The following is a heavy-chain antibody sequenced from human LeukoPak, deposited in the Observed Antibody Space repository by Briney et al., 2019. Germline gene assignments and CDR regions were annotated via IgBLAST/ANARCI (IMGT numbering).Heavy chain of an antibody. CDR3: ARDRDSSGYYFDY. CDR2: IIPIFGTA. J-gene: IGHJ4*02. V-gene: IGHV1-69*05. Sequence: ASVKVSCKASGGTFSSYAISWVRQAPGQGLEWMGGIIPIFGTANYAQKFQGRVTITTDGSTSTAYMELSSLRSEDTAVYYCARDRDSSGYYFDYWGQGTLVTVSS. CDR1: GGTFSSYA. D-gene: IGHD3-22*01.